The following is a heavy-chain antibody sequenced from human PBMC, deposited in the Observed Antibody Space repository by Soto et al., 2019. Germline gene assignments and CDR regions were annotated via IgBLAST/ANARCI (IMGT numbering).Heavy chain of an antibody. CDR2: INPNSGGT. J-gene: IGHJ6*02. CDR1: GYTFTGYY. CDR3: ARDITGTTNYYYGMDV. V-gene: IGHV1-2*02. Sequence: ASVKVSCKASGYTFTGYYMHWVRQAPGQGLEWMGWINPNSGGTNYAQKFQGRVTMTRDTSISTAYKELSRLRSDDTAAYYCARDITGTTNYYYGMDVWGQGTTVTVSS. D-gene: IGHD1-7*01.